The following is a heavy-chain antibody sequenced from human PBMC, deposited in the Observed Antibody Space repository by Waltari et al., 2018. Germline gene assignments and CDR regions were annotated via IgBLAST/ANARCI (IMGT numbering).Heavy chain of an antibody. CDR1: GFTFGNYI. J-gene: IGHJ4*02. CDR3: ARDYNYKIDY. V-gene: IGHV3-74*01. Sequence: EVQLVESGGGSVQPGGSLRLSCAASGFTFGNYIMPWVRQSSGGGLVWISRIKKDGSTTRYADSVGGRFTISRDNAKNTLYLDMNHLRVEDTAIYYCARDYNYKIDYWGQGILVTVSS. CDR2: IKKDGSTT. D-gene: IGHD3-22*01.